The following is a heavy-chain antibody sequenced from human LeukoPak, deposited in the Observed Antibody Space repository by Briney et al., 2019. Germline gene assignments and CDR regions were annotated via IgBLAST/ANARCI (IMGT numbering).Heavy chain of an antibody. CDR2: ISSSGSTI. D-gene: IGHD5-12*01. CDR3: ASPRLRGLGQFDI. J-gene: IGHJ3*02. Sequence: GGSLRLSCAASGFTFSDYYMSWIRQAPGKGLEWVSCISSSGSTIYYADSVKGRFTISRDNAKNSLYLQMNSLRAEDTAVYYCASPRLRGLGQFDIWGQGTMVTVSS. CDR1: GFTFSDYY. V-gene: IGHV3-11*01.